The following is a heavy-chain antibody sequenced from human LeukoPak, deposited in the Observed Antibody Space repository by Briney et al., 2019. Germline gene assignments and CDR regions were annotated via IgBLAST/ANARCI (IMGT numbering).Heavy chain of an antibody. J-gene: IGHJ1*01. CDR3: AKDAIFGVVSD. CDR1: GFTFRNFA. CDR2: ISGNTGNT. D-gene: IGHD3-3*01. Sequence: GGSLRLSCAASGFTFRNFAMTWVRQAPGKGLEWVSGISGNTGNTYYADSVKGRFTISRDNSNNALYLRMNSLRAEDTALYFCAKDAIFGVVSDWGQGTLVTVSS. V-gene: IGHV3-23*01.